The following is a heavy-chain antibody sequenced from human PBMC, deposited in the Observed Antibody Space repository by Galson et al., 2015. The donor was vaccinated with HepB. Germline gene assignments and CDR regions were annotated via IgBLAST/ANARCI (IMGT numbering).Heavy chain of an antibody. V-gene: IGHV1-18*01. CDR2: ISSNGGNT. CDR3: ARERITMVRGATRYHYYMDV. J-gene: IGHJ6*03. D-gene: IGHD3-10*01. CDR1: GYTFTING. Sequence: SVKVSCKASGYTFTINGISWVRQTPGQGLEWLGWISSNGGNTKYAQKYQGRITLTRDTSASTAYLELRSLRSDDTAIYYCARERITMVRGATRYHYYMDVWGKGTTVTVSS.